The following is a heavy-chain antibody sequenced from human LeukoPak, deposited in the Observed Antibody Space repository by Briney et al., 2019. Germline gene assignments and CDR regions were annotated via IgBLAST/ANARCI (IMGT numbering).Heavy chain of an antibody. CDR3: ARGFYGAGSHFDY. CDR1: GGSITSHY. J-gene: IGHJ4*02. Sequence: SETLSLTCTVSGGSITSHYWSWIRQPPGKGLEWIGYIYYSGSTNYNPSLKSRVTISVDTSKNQFSLKLSSVTAADTAVYYCARGFYGAGSHFDYWGQGNLVTVSS. CDR2: IYYSGST. D-gene: IGHD3-10*01. V-gene: IGHV4-59*11.